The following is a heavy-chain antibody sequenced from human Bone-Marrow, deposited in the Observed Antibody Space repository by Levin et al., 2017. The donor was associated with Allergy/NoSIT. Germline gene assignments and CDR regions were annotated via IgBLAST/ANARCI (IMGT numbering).Heavy chain of an antibody. V-gene: IGHV1-46*01. D-gene: IGHD3-22*01. J-gene: IGHJ5*02. Sequence: GGSLRLSCKASGYTFTNYYIHWVRQAPGQGLEWMGIINPIGGSTTYAQKFQGRVTMTTDTSTSTVYMELSSLRSEDTAIYYCARLNENYYDISGYYSMKLFGWFDPWGQGSLVTVSS. CDR2: INPIGGST. CDR1: GYTFTNYY. CDR3: ARLNENYYDISGYYSMKLFGWFDP.